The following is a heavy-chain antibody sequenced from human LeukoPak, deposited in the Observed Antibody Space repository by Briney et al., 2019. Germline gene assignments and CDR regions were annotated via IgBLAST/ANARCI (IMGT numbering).Heavy chain of an antibody. D-gene: IGHD4-23*01. CDR1: GLTYSAYY. CDR2: ISNSGSYT. V-gene: IGHV3-11*03. Sequence: GGSLRLSCAASGLTYSAYYMSWIRQAPGKGLEWISYISNSGSYTNYADSVMGRFTISRDNAENSLFLQMDSLRAEDTAVYYCARAMGLGPGGNFDYWGQGTLVTVSS. J-gene: IGHJ4*02. CDR3: ARAMGLGPGGNFDY.